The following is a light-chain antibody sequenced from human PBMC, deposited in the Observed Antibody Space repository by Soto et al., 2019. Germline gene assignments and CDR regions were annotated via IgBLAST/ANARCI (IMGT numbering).Light chain of an antibody. CDR3: SSYTSSTAYF. Sequence: QSVLTQPASVSGSPGQSSTISCTGTSSDVAGYNYVSWYQLHPGKAPKLMVYEVSNRPSGVSNRFSGSKSGNTASPPISGLQAEDEADYYCSSYTSSTAYFFGTGTGSPS. CDR2: EVS. J-gene: IGLJ1*01. V-gene: IGLV2-14*01. CDR1: SSDVAGYNY.